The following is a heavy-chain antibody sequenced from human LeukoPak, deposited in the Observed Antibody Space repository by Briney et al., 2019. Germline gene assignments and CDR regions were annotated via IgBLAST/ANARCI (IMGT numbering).Heavy chain of an antibody. Sequence: GGSLRLSCAASGFTFSSYEMNWVRQAPGKGLEWVSYISSSGSTIYYADSVKGRFTISRDNAKNSLYLQMNSLRAEDTAVYYCARGYSSGWFPFDYWGPGTLVTVSS. V-gene: IGHV3-48*03. CDR2: ISSSGSTI. J-gene: IGHJ4*02. D-gene: IGHD6-19*01. CDR1: GFTFSSYE. CDR3: ARGYSSGWFPFDY.